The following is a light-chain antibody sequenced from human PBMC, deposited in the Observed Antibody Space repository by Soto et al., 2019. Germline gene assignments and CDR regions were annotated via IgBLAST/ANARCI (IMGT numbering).Light chain of an antibody. CDR1: QDISNN. CDR3: QQYGSSGT. V-gene: IGKV3-20*01. CDR2: GAS. J-gene: IGKJ1*01. Sequence: EIVLTQFPATLSVSPGERATLSCRASQDISNNLAWYQQKPGQAPRLLIYGASNRATGIPDRFSGSGSGTDFTLTISRLEPEDFAVYYCQQYGSSGTFGQGTKVDIK.